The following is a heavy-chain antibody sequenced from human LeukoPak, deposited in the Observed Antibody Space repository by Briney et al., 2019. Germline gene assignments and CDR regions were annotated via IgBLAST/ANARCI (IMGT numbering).Heavy chain of an antibody. CDR2: IWYDESNE. Sequence: GGSLRLSCAASGFTFSSYGMHWVRQAPGKGLEWVAVIWYDESNEYYADSVKGRFTISRDNSKNTLYLQMNSLRAEDTAVYYCAKGGKYYYASSGYHFDYWGQGTLVTVSS. V-gene: IGHV3-33*06. D-gene: IGHD3-22*01. J-gene: IGHJ4*02. CDR1: GFTFSSYG. CDR3: AKGGKYYYASSGYHFDY.